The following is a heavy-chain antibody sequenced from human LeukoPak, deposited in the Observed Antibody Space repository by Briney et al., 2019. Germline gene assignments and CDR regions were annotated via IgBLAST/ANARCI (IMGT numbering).Heavy chain of an antibody. Sequence: GGSLRLSCAATEFDFSNYAMHWVRQAPGKGLEWVTFIQYDGSIENYADSVKGRFTVSRDNSKKTLYLEMNDLRGNDTAVYYCAKDADSDDDYWGQGTLVTVSS. CDR1: EFDFSNYA. J-gene: IGHJ4*02. CDR2: IQYDGSIE. V-gene: IGHV3-30*02. CDR3: AKDADSDDDY. D-gene: IGHD2-15*01.